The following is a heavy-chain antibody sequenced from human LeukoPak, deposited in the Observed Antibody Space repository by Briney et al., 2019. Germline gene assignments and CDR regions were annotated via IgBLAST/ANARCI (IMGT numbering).Heavy chain of an antibody. CDR3: SRGTDAYKCGNS. J-gene: IGHJ4*02. CDR1: GGSFSGYF. Sequence: SETLSLTCAVYGGSFSGYFWTWIRQPPGKGLEWIGEIHYSGRINYNPSLKSRVTISADTSNNHFSLKMNSVTAADTAVYYCSRGTDAYKCGNSWGQGTLVTVSS. D-gene: IGHD5-24*01. V-gene: IGHV4-34*01. CDR2: IHYSGRI.